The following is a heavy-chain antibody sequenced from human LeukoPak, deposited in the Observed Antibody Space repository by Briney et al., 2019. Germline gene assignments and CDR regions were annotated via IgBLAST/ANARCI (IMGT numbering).Heavy chain of an antibody. CDR3: ASPIAAAGHLGY. CDR2: TIPIFGIA. D-gene: IGHD6-13*01. Sequence: AASVKVSCKASGGTFSSYAISWVRQAPGQGLEWMGRTIPIFGIANYAQKFQGRVTITADKSTSTAYMELSSLRSEDTAVYYCASPIAAAGHLGYWGQGTLVTVSS. V-gene: IGHV1-69*04. CDR1: GGTFSSYA. J-gene: IGHJ4*02.